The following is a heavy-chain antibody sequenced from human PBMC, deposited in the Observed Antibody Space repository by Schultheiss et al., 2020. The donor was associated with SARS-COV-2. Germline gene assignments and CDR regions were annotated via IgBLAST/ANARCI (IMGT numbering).Heavy chain of an antibody. CDR1: GFTFSNAW. J-gene: IGHJ6*02. V-gene: IGHV3-15*01. D-gene: IGHD6-6*01. Sequence: GGSLRLSCAASGFTFSNAWMSWVRQAPGKGLEWVGRIKSKTDGGTTDYAAPVKGRFTISRDDSKNTLYLQMNSLKTEDTAVYYCTKAVGRPGYYGMDVWGQGTTVTVSS. CDR2: IKSKTDGGTT. CDR3: TKAVGRPGYYGMDV.